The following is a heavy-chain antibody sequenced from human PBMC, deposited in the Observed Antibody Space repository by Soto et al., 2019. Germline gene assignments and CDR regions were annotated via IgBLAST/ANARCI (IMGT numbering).Heavy chain of an antibody. Sequence: SETLSLSCAVSGGSISSGGYSWSWIRQPPGKGLEWIGYIYHSGSTYYNPSLKSRVTISVDTSKNQFSLKLSSVTAADTAVYYGARWCGGSRQGFDPWGQGTLDTVSS. J-gene: IGHJ5*02. CDR2: IYHSGST. V-gene: IGHV4-30-2*01. CDR1: GGSISSGGYS. CDR3: ARWCGGSRQGFDP. D-gene: IGHD2-15*01.